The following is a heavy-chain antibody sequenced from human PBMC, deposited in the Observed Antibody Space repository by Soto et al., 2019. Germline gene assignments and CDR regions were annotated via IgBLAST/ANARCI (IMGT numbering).Heavy chain of an antibody. V-gene: IGHV4-59*01. J-gene: IGHJ6*02. CDR1: GGSISSYY. CDR3: ARGWAPGGYCSGGSCYPYYYYGMDV. Sequence: QVQLQESGPGLVKPSETLSLTCTVSGGSISSYYWSWIRQPPGKGLGWIGYIYYSGSTNYNPSLKSRHTKPLDKSKNQFSLKLSSVTAADTAVYYCARGWAPGGYCSGGSCYPYYYYGMDVWGQGTTVTVSS. D-gene: IGHD2-15*01. CDR2: IYYSGST.